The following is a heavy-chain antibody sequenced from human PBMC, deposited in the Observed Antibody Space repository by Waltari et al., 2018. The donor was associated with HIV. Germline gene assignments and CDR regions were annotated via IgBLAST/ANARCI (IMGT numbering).Heavy chain of an antibody. CDR2: IYNGGIT. CDR3: ARLGIRGTSTRIDY. CDR1: GDSVSSGSYF. J-gene: IGHJ4*02. V-gene: IGHV4-61*03. D-gene: IGHD3-16*01. Sequence: QVQLQESGPGVVQSSETLSLTCTVSGDSVSSGSYFWTWIRQPPGKGLEWIGFIYNGGITTYNPSLKSRIVISVDTSKNNFSVKMKSVIAADTAVYYCARLGIRGTSTRIDYWGQGSLVIVS.